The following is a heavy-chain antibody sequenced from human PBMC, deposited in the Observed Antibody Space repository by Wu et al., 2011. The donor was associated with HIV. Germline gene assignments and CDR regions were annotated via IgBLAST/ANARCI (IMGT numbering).Heavy chain of an antibody. CDR1: GYIFTTND. V-gene: IGHV1-8*01. Sequence: QVQLVQSGAEVKKPGASVKVSCKASGYIFTTNDIIWVRQATGQGLEWMGWMNPNSANTGYAQKFQDRVTMTRNTSISTAYMELSRVRSDDTAVYYCAREWRPQNVAAAATCDYWGQGTLVTVSS. CDR3: AREWRPQNVAAAATCDY. CDR2: MNPNSANT. J-gene: IGHJ4*02. D-gene: IGHD6-13*01.